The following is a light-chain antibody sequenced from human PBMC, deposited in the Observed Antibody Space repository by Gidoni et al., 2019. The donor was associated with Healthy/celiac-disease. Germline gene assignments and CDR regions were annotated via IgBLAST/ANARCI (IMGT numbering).Light chain of an antibody. Sequence: AIRITQSPSSLSASTGDRVTITCPASQGISSSLAWYQQNPGKAPKLLVYAASTLQRGVPSRFSGSGSGTDFTLTISCLQSEDFATCYCQQYYSYPPTFGQGTKVEIK. CDR2: AAS. J-gene: IGKJ1*01. CDR1: QGISSS. V-gene: IGKV1-8*01. CDR3: QQYYSYPPT.